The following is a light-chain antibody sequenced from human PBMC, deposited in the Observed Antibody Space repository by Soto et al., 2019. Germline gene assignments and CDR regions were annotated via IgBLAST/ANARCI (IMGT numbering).Light chain of an antibody. CDR2: GAT. J-gene: IGKJ5*01. V-gene: IGKV1-39*01. CDR1: QAIGNY. Sequence: DIQMTQSPSSLSASVGDRVTITCRASQAIGNYLNWYQQKPGKAPNLLIFGATTLQSGVPSRFSGSGYRTNFTLIISVLQPEDFAIYYCQPCHATPLTFGQGTRL. CDR3: QPCHATPLT.